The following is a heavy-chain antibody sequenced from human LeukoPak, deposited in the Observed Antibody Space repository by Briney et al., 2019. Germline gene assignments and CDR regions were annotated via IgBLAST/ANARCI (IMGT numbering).Heavy chain of an antibody. V-gene: IGHV1-69*05. CDR1: GGTFSSYA. Sequence: SVKVSCKASGGTFSSYAISWVRQAPGQGLECMGGIIPIFGTANYAQKFQGRVTITTDESTSTAYMELSSLRSEDTAVYYCARRVNCGGDCYGDHFDYWGQGTLVTVSS. CDR3: ARRVNCGGDCYGDHFDY. CDR2: IIPIFGTA. J-gene: IGHJ4*02. D-gene: IGHD2-21*02.